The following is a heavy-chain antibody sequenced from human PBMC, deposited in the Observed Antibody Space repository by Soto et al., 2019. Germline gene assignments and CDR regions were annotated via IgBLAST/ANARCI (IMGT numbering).Heavy chain of an antibody. CDR3: ARKDKSGYFNWFDP. Sequence: GESLKISCRTSGYRFTSYWIAWVRQMPGKGLEWMGIIFPSDSDTRYSPSFQGRVTISADRSTSTVFLQWASLKAPDTAVYFCARKDKSGYFNWFDPWGQGTLVTVSS. J-gene: IGHJ5*02. D-gene: IGHD3-22*01. V-gene: IGHV5-51*01. CDR1: GYRFTSYW. CDR2: IFPSDSDT.